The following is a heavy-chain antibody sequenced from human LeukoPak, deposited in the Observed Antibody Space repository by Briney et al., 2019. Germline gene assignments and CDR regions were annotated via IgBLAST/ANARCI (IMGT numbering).Heavy chain of an antibody. CDR2: IYTSGNT. J-gene: IGHJ4*02. CDR3: AREPYCTNGVCSAY. Sequence: KPSETLSLTCTVSGGSISSYYWSWIRQPAGKGVEWIGRIYTSGNTNYNPSLKSRVTMSVDTSKNQFSLKLSSVTAADTAVYYCAREPYCTNGVCSAYWGQGTLVTVSS. CDR1: GGSISSYY. V-gene: IGHV4-4*07. D-gene: IGHD2-8*01.